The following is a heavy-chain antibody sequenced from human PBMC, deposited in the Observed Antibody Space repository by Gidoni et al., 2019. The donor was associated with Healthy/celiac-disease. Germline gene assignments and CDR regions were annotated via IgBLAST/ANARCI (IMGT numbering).Heavy chain of an antibody. CDR3: AKGAMSGYQLLLEGDAFDI. V-gene: IGHV3-23*01. Sequence: EVQLLESGGGLVQPGGSLRLSCAASGFTFSSSAMSWVRQAPGKGLEWVSAISGSGGSTYYADSVKGRFTISRDNSKNTLYLQMNSLRAEDTAVYYCAKGAMSGYQLLLEGDAFDIWGQGTMVTVSS. CDR1: GFTFSSSA. D-gene: IGHD2-2*01. J-gene: IGHJ3*02. CDR2: ISGSGGST.